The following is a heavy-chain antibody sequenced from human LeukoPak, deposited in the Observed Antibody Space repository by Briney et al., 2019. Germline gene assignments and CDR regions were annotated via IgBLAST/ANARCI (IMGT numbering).Heavy chain of an antibody. V-gene: IGHV1-46*01. D-gene: IGHD1-26*01. Sequence: ASVKVSCKASGYTFTSYYMHWVRQAPRQGLEWMGIINPSGGSTSYAQKFQGRVTMTRDTSTSTVYMELSSLRSEDTAVYYCARDGVGATLGDYWGQGTLVTVSS. CDR1: GYTFTSYY. J-gene: IGHJ4*02. CDR2: INPSGGST. CDR3: ARDGVGATLGDY.